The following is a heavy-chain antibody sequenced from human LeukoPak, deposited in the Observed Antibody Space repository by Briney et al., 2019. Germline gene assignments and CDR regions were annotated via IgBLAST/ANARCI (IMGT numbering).Heavy chain of an antibody. V-gene: IGHV3-21*01. CDR2: IGSGSTYI. J-gene: IGHJ6*04. CDR3: ARDRNKDYGMDV. D-gene: IGHD2/OR15-2a*01. CDR1: GFTFSSYT. Sequence: PGGSLRLSCAASGFTFSSYTMNWVRQAPGKGLEWVSSIGSGSTYIYYVGSVKGRFTISRDNANNSLYLQMNSLRAEDTALYYCARDRNKDYGMDVRGKGNTVSVSS.